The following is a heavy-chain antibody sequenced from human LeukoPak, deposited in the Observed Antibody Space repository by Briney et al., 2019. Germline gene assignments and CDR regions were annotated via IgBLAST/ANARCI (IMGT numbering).Heavy chain of an antibody. Sequence: GRSLRLSCAASGFTFSDYYMSWIRQAPGKGLEWVSYISSSSSYTTYADSVKGRFTISRDNAKNSLYLQMNSLRAEDTAVYYCARVSEIAAAGTVDYWGQGTLVTVSS. CDR3: ARVSEIAAAGTVDY. CDR1: GFTFSDYY. CDR2: ISSSSSYT. D-gene: IGHD6-13*01. V-gene: IGHV3-11*06. J-gene: IGHJ4*02.